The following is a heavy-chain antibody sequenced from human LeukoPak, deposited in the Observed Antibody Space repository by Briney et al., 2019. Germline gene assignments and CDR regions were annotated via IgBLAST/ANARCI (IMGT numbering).Heavy chain of an antibody. CDR2: ITAGSTHK. CDR1: GFTFGYFY. V-gene: IGHV3-21*01. J-gene: IGHJ6*03. Sequence: SGGSLRLSCAASGFTFGYFYMSWVRQAPGKGLEWVSSITAGSTHKYYADSLKGRFTISRDNAQNSLYLQINSLRAEDTAVYFCARARREAHFYMDVWGNGTTVTVSS. CDR3: ARARREAHFYMDV.